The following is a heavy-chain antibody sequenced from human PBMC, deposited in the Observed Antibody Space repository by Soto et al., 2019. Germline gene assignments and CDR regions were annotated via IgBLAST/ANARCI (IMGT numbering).Heavy chain of an antibody. J-gene: IGHJ5*02. D-gene: IGHD1-26*01. CDR2: ISFDGSSQ. CDR1: GFSFRNYA. V-gene: IGHV3-30-3*01. CDR3: ARDRTAGGSYLGYIWFVP. Sequence: QVRLVESGGGVAQPGRSLRLSCAGSGFSFRNYAIHWVRQAPGKGLEWVTVISFDGSSQDYADSVKGRFTISRDNSKNTAYLQLNSLREEDTSVYYCARDRTAGGSYLGYIWFVPWGQGTLVIVSS.